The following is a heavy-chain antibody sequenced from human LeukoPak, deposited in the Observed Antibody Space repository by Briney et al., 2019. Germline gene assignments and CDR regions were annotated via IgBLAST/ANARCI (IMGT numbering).Heavy chain of an antibody. CDR3: ARSPYCSSTSCYKIRGYYFDY. CDR2: IKQDGSEK. Sequence: GGSLRLSCAASGFTFGDYWMSWVRQPPGKGLEWVANIKQDGSEKSFVDSVKGRFTISRDNAKNSLYLQMNNLRAEDTAVYYCARSPYCSSTSCYKIRGYYFDYWGQGTLVTVSS. V-gene: IGHV3-7*01. CDR1: GFTFGDYW. J-gene: IGHJ4*02. D-gene: IGHD2-2*02.